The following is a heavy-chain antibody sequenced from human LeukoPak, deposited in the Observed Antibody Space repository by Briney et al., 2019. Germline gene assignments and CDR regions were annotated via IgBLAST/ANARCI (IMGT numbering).Heavy chain of an antibody. Sequence: ASVKVSCKASGYTFTSYDINWVRQATGQGLEWMGWINPNSGGTNYAQKFQGRVTMTRDTSISTAYMELSRLRSDDTAVYYCARVDCSGGSCPLDVWGQGTTVTVSS. V-gene: IGHV1-2*02. CDR3: ARVDCSGGSCPLDV. CDR1: GYTFTSYD. D-gene: IGHD2-15*01. CDR2: INPNSGGT. J-gene: IGHJ6*02.